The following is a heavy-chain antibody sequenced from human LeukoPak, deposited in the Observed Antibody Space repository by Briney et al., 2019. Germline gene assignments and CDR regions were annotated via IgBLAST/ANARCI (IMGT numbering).Heavy chain of an antibody. Sequence: GESLKISCKGSGYSFTSYWIGWVRQMPGKGLEWMGIIYAGDSDTRYSPSFQGQVTISADKSISTAYLQWSSLKASDTAMYYCASQLHIAAAGYYFDYWAREPWSPSPQ. CDR1: GYSFTSYW. D-gene: IGHD6-13*01. V-gene: IGHV5-51*01. CDR2: IYAGDSDT. CDR3: ASQLHIAAAGYYFDY. J-gene: IGHJ4*02.